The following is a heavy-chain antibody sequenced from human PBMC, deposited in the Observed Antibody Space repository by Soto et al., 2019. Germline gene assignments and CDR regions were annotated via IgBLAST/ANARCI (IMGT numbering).Heavy chain of an antibody. J-gene: IGHJ5*01. V-gene: IGHV3-23*01. CDR2: ISGSCDST. CDR1: GFTFSSYA. D-gene: IGHD6-13*01. Sequence: PGGSLRLSFAASGFTFSSYALSWVRQAPGKGLEWVSGISGSCDSTYYADSVKGRFTISIDNPKNTPYLQMNSLRAEDTAVYYCAKVVPGIAGDRRDQLSYPTQLSLDS. CDR3: AKVVPGIAGDRRDQLSYPTQLSLDS.